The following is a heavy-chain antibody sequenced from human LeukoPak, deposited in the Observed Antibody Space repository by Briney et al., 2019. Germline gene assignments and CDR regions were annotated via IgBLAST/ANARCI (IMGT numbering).Heavy chain of an antibody. CDR2: LHHSGIT. V-gene: IGHV4-38-2*02. CDR1: GYSVASAYY. D-gene: IGHD4-17*01. Sequence: PSETLSLTCTVSGYSVASAYYWNWVRQPPGKGLEWIGGLHHSGITYYNPSLKSRVTLSVDTSKNEVSLTLRSVTAADTAVYYCVRERGYYGDSLWGQGTLVIVSS. J-gene: IGHJ4*02. CDR3: VRERGYYGDSL.